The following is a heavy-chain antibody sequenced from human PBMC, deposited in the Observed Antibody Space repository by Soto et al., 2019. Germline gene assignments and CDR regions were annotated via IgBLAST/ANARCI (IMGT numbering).Heavy chain of an antibody. CDR2: ISGSGGST. CDR1: GFTFSSYA. J-gene: IGHJ4*02. CDR3: AKGGNYYGSRSYIDY. V-gene: IGHV3-23*01. Sequence: PGGSLRLSCAASGFTFSSYAMSWVRQAPGKGLEWVSAISGSGGSTYYADSVKGRFTISRDNSKNTLYLQMNSLRAEDTAVYYCAKGGNYYGSRSYIDYWGQGTLVTVAS. D-gene: IGHD3-10*01.